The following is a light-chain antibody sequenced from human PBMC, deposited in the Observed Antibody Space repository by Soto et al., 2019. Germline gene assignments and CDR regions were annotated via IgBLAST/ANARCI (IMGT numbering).Light chain of an antibody. CDR3: QQRSNWPPT. Sequence: EIVLTQSPATLSLSPGERATLSCRASQSVSSYLAWYQQKPGQAPRLLIYTASNRATGIPARFSGSGSGTHFTHTSDNLEPQDFAVYYGQQRSNWPPTFGGGTKVYIK. V-gene: IGKV3-11*01. CDR2: TAS. CDR1: QSVSSY. J-gene: IGKJ4*01.